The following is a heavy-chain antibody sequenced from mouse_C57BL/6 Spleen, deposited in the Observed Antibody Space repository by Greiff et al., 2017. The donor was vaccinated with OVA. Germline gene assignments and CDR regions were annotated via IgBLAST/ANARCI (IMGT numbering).Heavy chain of an antibody. CDR1: GFTFTDYE. CDR2: IDPETGGT. Sequence: QVQLQQSGAELVRPGASVTLSCKASGFTFTDYEMHWVKQTPVHGLEWIGAIDPETGGTAYNQKFKGKAILTADKSSSTAYMGLRSLTSEDSAVYYCTKLGEFAYWGQGTLVTVSA. J-gene: IGHJ3*01. V-gene: IGHV1-15*01. D-gene: IGHD4-1*01. CDR3: TKLGEFAY.